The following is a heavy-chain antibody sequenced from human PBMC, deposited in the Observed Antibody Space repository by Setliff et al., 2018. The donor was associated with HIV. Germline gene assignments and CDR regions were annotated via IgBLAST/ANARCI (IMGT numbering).Heavy chain of an antibody. CDR2: ISSSGVM. Sequence: GGSLRLSCAASGFTFSSYEMNWVRQAPGKGLEWVSYISSSGVMYYADSVRGRFTISRDNGKNSLYLQMNSLRAEDTAVYYCAIIRETGSPYWGQGTQVTVSS. D-gene: IGHD3-9*01. CDR1: GFTFSSYE. V-gene: IGHV3-48*03. J-gene: IGHJ4*02. CDR3: AIIRETGSPY.